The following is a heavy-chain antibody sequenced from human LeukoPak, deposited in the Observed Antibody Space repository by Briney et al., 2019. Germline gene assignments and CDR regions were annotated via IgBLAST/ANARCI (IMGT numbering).Heavy chain of an antibody. J-gene: IGHJ4*02. D-gene: IGHD2-2*02. V-gene: IGHV1-69*06. CDR2: IIPIFGTA. Sequence: SVKVSCKASGGTFSSYAISWVRQAPGQGLEWMGGIIPIFGTANYAQKFQGRVTITADKSTSTAYMELSSLRSEDTAVYYCARSELGYCSSTSCYTPHFDYWGQGTLVTVSS. CDR1: GGTFSSYA. CDR3: ARSELGYCSSTSCYTPHFDY.